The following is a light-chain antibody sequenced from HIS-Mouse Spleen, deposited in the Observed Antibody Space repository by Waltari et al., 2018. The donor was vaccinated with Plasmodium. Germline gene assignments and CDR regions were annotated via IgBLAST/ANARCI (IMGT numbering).Light chain of an antibody. V-gene: IGKV3-15*01. Sequence: EIVMTQSPATLSVSPGERATLSCRASQSVSSNLAVYQQKPGQAPRLLIYGASTRATGIPARFSGSGSGTEFTLTISSLQSEDFAVYDCQQYNNWSFTFGPGTKVDIK. CDR1: QSVSSN. CDR3: QQYNNWSFT. CDR2: GAS. J-gene: IGKJ3*01.